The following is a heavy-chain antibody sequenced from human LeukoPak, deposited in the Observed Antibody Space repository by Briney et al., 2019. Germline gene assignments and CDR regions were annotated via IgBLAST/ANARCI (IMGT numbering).Heavy chain of an antibody. D-gene: IGHD3-3*01. V-gene: IGHV4-39*07. CDR2: IYYSGST. CDR1: GGSISSSSYY. J-gene: IGHJ3*02. CDR3: ARGIRYDFWSGYYTEDDAFDI. Sequence: SETLSLTCTVSGGSISSSSYYWGWIRQPPGKGLEWIGSIYYSGSTYYNPSLKSRVTISVDTSKNQFSLKLSSVTAADTAVYYCARGIRYDFWSGYYTEDDAFDIWGQGTMVTVSS.